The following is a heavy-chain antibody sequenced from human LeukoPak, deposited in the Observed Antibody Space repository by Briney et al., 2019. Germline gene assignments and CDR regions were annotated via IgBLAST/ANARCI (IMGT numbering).Heavy chain of an antibody. CDR2: IGTAGDT. CDR3: ARLTFIVVVNVYWYFDL. D-gene: IGHD2-21*01. V-gene: IGHV3-13*01. J-gene: IGHJ2*01. CDR1: GFTFSSYD. Sequence: PGGSLRLSCAASGFTFSSYDMYWVRQATGKGLEWVSAIGTAGDTYYPGSVKGRFTISRENAKNSLYLQMNSLRAEDTAVYYCARLTFIVVVNVYWYFDLWGRGTLVTVS.